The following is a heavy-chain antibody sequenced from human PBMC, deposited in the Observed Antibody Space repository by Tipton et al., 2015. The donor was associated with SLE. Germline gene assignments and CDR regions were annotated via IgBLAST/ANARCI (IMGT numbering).Heavy chain of an antibody. J-gene: IGHJ2*01. V-gene: IGHV4-61*05. CDR1: GGSISSGSYY. CDR2: IYYSGST. Sequence: TLSLTCTVSGGSISSGSYYWDWIRQPPGKGLEWIGYIYYSGSTNYNPSLKSRVTISVDTSKNQFSLKLSSVTAADTAVYYCARRRYSSSSRPYWYFDLWGRGTLVTVSS. CDR3: ARRRYSSSSRPYWYFDL. D-gene: IGHD6-6*01.